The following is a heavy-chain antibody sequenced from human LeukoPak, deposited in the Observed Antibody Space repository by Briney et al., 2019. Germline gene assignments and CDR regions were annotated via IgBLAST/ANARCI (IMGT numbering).Heavy chain of an antibody. J-gene: IGHJ6*02. CDR2: INGLGDGT. V-gene: IGHV3-23*01. CDR3: AKDRPNGMDA. CDR1: GFSLTSYA. Sequence: GGSLRLSCTASGFSLTSYALSWIRQAPGKGLEWVSGINGLGDGTYYADSVKGRFSISRDNSRNTMYLQMNSLGAEDTAVYYCAKDRPNGMDAWGQGTTVTVSS.